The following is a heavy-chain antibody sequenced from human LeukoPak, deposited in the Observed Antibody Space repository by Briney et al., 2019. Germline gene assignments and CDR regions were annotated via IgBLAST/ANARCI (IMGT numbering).Heavy chain of an antibody. CDR3: ARMKSGSYWFDP. Sequence: KPSETLSLTCAVYGGSFSGYYWSWIRQPPGKGLEWIGEINHSGSTNYNPSLKSRVTISVDTSKNQFSLKLSSVTAADTAVYYCARMKSGSYWFDPWGQGTLVTVSS. D-gene: IGHD1-26*01. CDR1: GGSFSGYY. J-gene: IGHJ5*02. V-gene: IGHV4-34*01. CDR2: INHSGST.